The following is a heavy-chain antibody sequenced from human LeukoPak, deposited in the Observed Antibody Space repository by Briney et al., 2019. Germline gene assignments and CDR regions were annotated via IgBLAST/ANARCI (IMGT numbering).Heavy chain of an antibody. Sequence: GGSLRLSCAASGFTFSSYGMHWVRQAPGKGLEWVAFIRYDGSNKYYADSVKGRFTISRDNSKNTLYLQMNSLRAEDTAVYYCAKDGGEGYCSSTSCDSWFDPWGQGTLVTVSS. CDR3: AKDGGEGYCSSTSCDSWFDP. D-gene: IGHD2-2*01. CDR1: GFTFSSYG. V-gene: IGHV3-30*02. J-gene: IGHJ5*02. CDR2: IRYDGSNK.